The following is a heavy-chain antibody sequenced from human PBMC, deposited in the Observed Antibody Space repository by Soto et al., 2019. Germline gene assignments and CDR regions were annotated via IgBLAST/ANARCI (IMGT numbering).Heavy chain of an antibody. CDR1: GYTFPSHS. CDR2: FNPSGGGT. CDR3: ARCNGGY. Sequence: QVQLVQSGAEVKQPGASVRVSCKASGYTFPSHSIHWVRQAPGQGLEWMGVFNPSGGGTSYAQNFQGRVTMTWDTSTSTVYMELSSLRSEDTAMYYCARCNGGYWGQGTLVTVSS. D-gene: IGHD4-17*01. V-gene: IGHV1-46*01. J-gene: IGHJ4*02.